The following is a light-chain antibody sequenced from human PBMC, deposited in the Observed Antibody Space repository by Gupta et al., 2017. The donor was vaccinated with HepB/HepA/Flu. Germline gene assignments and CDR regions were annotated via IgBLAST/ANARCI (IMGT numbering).Light chain of an antibody. J-gene: IGKJ4*01. CDR1: QDISRY. V-gene: IGKV1-9*01. Sequence: DIQLTQSPSFLSASVGDRINFTCRDSQDISRYVVWYQVKPGKPPKVLIAAASTLQSGVPPRCSGRGSGTDFTLAIAELQPEGFASYYCQQLQNYPLTFGGGSKVE. CDR2: AAS. CDR3: QQLQNYPLT.